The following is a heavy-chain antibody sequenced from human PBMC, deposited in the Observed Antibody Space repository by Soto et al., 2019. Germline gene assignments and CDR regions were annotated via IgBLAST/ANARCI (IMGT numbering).Heavy chain of an antibody. Sequence: SETLSLTCAVYGGSFSGYFWTWIRQPPGKGLEWIGYIHYSGTTSFFPSYNPSLRSRVTISEDTSKNQFSLKLLSVTTADTAVYFCAAGEASSRNLAPYYLDFWGQGTLVTVSS. V-gene: IGHV4-59*01. D-gene: IGHD6-13*01. CDR3: AAGEASSRNLAPYYLDF. CDR1: GGSFSGYF. J-gene: IGHJ4*02. CDR2: IHYSGTT.